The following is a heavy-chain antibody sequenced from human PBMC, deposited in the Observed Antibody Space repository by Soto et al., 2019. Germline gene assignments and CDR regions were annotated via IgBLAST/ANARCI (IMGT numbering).Heavy chain of an antibody. CDR2: IYNGGGT. CDR1: GFTVSGNY. V-gene: IGHV3-53*02. CDR3: ASARGSSCDY. D-gene: IGHD6-6*01. J-gene: IGHJ4*02. Sequence: EVQLVETGGGVIQPGGSLRLSCAASGFTVSGNYMSWVRQAPGKGLEWVAVIYNGGGTYYDDSVKGRFTISRDNTKNTLFVQVNSMRAEDTAVYYCASARGSSCDYGSQGTVVPVSS.